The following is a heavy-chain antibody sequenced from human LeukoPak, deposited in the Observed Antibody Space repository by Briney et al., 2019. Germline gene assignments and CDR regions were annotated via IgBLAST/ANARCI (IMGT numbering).Heavy chain of an antibody. D-gene: IGHD3-10*01. CDR2: MNPNSGNT. Sequence: GASVNASCKASGYTFTSYDINWVRQATGQGLEWMGWMNPNSGNTGYAQKFQDRVTMTRNTSISTAYMEMSSLRSEDTAVYYCARVSGVRGVIILRILQYWGPGHLVTVSS. J-gene: IGHJ4*02. CDR3: ARVSGVRGVIILRILQY. CDR1: GYTFTSYD. V-gene: IGHV1-8*01.